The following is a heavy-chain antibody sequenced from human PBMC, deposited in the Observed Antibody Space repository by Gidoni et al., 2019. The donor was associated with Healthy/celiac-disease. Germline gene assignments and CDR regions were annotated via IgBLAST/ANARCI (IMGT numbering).Heavy chain of an antibody. Sequence: QVQLQQRGAGLLKPSETLSPTCAVYGGSFSGYYWSWIRQTPGKGLEWIGEINHSGSTHYNPSLKSRVTISVDTSKNQFALKLSSVTAADTAVYYCARSYSIGWYGVRYWGQGTLVTVSS. J-gene: IGHJ4*02. CDR1: GGSFSGYY. D-gene: IGHD6-19*01. V-gene: IGHV4-34*01. CDR3: ARSYSIGWYGVRY. CDR2: INHSGST.